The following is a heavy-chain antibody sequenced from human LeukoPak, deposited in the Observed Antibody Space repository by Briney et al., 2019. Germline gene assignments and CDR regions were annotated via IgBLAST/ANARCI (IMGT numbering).Heavy chain of an antibody. J-gene: IGHJ4*02. V-gene: IGHV3-43*02. CDR2: ISGDGGST. CDR3: ARESESSGWYDY. CDR1: GFMFHDYA. D-gene: IGHD6-19*01. Sequence: GGSLGLSCAAPGFMFHDYAIHWVRQAPGKGLEWVSLISGDGGSTFYADPVKGRFTISRDNSKNSVYLQMNSLRSDDTALYYCARESESSGWYDYWGQGTLVTVSS.